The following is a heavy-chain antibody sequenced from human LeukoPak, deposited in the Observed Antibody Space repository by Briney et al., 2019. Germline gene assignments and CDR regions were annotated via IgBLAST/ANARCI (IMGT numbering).Heavy chain of an antibody. CDR2: IIPIFGTA. J-gene: IGHJ3*01. D-gene: IGHD4/OR15-4a*01. Sequence: ASVKVSRKASGGTFSSYAISWVRQAPGQGLEWMGGIIPIFGTANYAQKFQGRVTITADESTSTAYMELSSLRAEDTAVYFCAKDLTLWGQGTVVTVSS. CDR1: GGTFSSYA. V-gene: IGHV1-69*13. CDR3: AKDLTL.